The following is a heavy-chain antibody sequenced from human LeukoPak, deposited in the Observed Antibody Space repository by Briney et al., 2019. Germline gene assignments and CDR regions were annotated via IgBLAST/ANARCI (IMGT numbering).Heavy chain of an antibody. CDR3: ARVAHDYVWGSYRYPQFDY. CDR2: IIPIFGTA. Sequence: SVTVSCTASGGTFSSYAISWVRQAPGQGREWMGGIIPIFGTANYAQKFQGRVTITADESTSTAYMELSSLRSEDTAVYYCARVAHDYVWGSYRYPQFDYWGQGTLVTVSS. V-gene: IGHV1-69*01. D-gene: IGHD3-16*02. CDR1: GGTFSSYA. J-gene: IGHJ4*02.